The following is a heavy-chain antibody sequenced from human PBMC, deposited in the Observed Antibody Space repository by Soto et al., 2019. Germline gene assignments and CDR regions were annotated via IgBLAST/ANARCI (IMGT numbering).Heavy chain of an antibody. CDR1: GFTFSSYA. CDR2: ISGSGGST. J-gene: IGHJ4*02. Sequence: PGGSLRLSCAASGFTFSSYAMSWVRQAPGKGLERVSAISGSGGSTYYADSVKGRFTISRDNSKNTLYLQMNSLRAEDTAVHYCAKESRQWLLSGFDYWGQGTLVTVSS. V-gene: IGHV3-23*01. D-gene: IGHD6-19*01. CDR3: AKESRQWLLSGFDY.